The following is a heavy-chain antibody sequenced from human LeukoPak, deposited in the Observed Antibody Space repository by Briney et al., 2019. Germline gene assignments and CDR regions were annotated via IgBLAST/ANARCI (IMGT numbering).Heavy chain of an antibody. CDR1: GFTFSSYA. V-gene: IGHV3-30*04. D-gene: IGHD3-16*01. CDR3: ARDFHRVITFGGVFQY. J-gene: IGHJ4*02. Sequence: GGSLRLSCAASGFTFSSYAMHWVRQAPGKGLEWVAVISYDGSNKYYADSVKGRFTISRDNSKNTLYLQMNSLRAEDTAVYYCARDFHRVITFGGVFQYWGQGTLVTVSS. CDR2: ISYDGSNK.